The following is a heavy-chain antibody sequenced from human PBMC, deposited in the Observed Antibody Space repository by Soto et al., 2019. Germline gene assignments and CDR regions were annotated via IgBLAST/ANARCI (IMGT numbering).Heavy chain of an antibody. CDR2: IYWNDDK. Sequence: SGPTLVNPTQALRLTCSFSGFSLSTTGRGVGWVRQPPGKALEWLAVIYWNDDKRFSPSLKSRLTITKDTSKNQVVLTMTNMDPVDTATYYCAHRGYGDYPRDNWFDPWGQGTLVTVSS. CDR1: GFSLSTTGRG. J-gene: IGHJ5*02. V-gene: IGHV2-5*01. D-gene: IGHD4-17*01. CDR3: AHRGYGDYPRDNWFDP.